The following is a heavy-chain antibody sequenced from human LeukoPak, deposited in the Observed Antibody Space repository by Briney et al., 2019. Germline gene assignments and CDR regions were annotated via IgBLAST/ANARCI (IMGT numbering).Heavy chain of an antibody. D-gene: IGHD3-3*01. CDR1: GGSFSGYY. CDR2: IYSGGST. CDR3: ARERSYPEWFPGWFDP. Sequence: PSETLSLTCAVYGGSFSGYYWSWIRQPPGKGLEWVSVIYSGGSTYYADSVKGRFTISRDNSKNTLYLQMNSLRAEDTAVYYCARERSYPEWFPGWFDPWGQGTLVTVSS. J-gene: IGHJ5*02. V-gene: IGHV3-53*01.